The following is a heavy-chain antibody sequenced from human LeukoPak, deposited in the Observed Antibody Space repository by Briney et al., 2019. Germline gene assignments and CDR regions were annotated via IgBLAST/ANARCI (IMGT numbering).Heavy chain of an antibody. CDR2: IYYSGST. V-gene: IGHV4-39*01. D-gene: IGHD2/OR15-2a*01. Sequence: PSETLSLTCTVSGGSISSSSYYWGWIRQPPGKGLEWIGSIYYSGSTYYNPSLKSRVTISVDTSKNQFSLKLSSVTAADTAVYYCARPPSMPGINEYYFDYWGQGTLVTVSS. CDR1: GGSISSSSYY. CDR3: ARPPSMPGINEYYFDY. J-gene: IGHJ4*02.